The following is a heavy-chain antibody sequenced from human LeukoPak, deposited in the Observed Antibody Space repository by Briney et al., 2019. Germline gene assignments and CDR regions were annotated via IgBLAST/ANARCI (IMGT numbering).Heavy chain of an antibody. Sequence: PSETLSLTCTVSGYSISSGYYWGWIRQPPGKGLEWIGYIYYSGSTNYNPSLKSRVTISVDTSKNQFSLKLSSVTAADTAVYYCARGWQFWGQGTLVTVSS. V-gene: IGHV4-38-2*02. CDR3: ARGWQF. J-gene: IGHJ4*02. CDR2: IYYSGST. CDR1: GYSISSGYY. D-gene: IGHD5-24*01.